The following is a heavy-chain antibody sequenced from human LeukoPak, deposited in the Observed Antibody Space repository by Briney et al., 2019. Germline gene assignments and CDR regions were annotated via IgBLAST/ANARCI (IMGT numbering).Heavy chain of an antibody. D-gene: IGHD3-10*01. Sequence: GGSLRLSCAASGFTFSSYWMSWVRQAPGKGLEWVAVISYDGSNKYYADSVKGRFTISRDNSKNTLYLQMNSLRAEDTAVYYCARPKDLTSMVRGVRYYYGMDVWGQGTTVTVSS. CDR1: GFTFSSYW. CDR3: ARPKDLTSMVRGVRYYYGMDV. CDR2: ISYDGSNK. V-gene: IGHV3-30-3*01. J-gene: IGHJ6*02.